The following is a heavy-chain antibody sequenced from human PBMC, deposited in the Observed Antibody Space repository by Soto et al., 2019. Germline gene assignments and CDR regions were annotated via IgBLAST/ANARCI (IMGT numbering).Heavy chain of an antibody. CDR2: ISGSGGST. J-gene: IGHJ4*02. CDR1: GFTFSSYA. CDR3: GKVVTGVGTDH. D-gene: IGHD6-13*01. Sequence: CGSLRLSCAASGFTFSSYAMSWVRQAPGKGLEWVSEISGSGGSTYYADSVKGRFTISRDNSKNTLYLQMNSLRGEDTAVYYCGKVVTGVGTDHWGQGTLVTVSS. V-gene: IGHV3-23*01.